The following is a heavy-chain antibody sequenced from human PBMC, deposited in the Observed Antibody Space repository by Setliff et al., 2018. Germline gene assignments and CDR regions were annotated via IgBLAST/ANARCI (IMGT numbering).Heavy chain of an antibody. V-gene: IGHV4-34*01. CDR3: ATLTGDRGVDY. D-gene: IGHD7-27*01. CDR2: INHSGST. J-gene: IGHJ4*02. CDR1: GGSFSGYY. Sequence: SETLSLTCAVYGGSFSGYYWSWIRQPPGKGLEWIGEINHSGSTNYNPSLKSRVTISVDTSKNQFSLKLSSVTAADTAVYYCATLTGDRGVDYWGQGTLVTVSS.